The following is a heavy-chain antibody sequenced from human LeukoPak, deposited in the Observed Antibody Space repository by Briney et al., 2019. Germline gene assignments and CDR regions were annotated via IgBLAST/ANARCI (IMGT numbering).Heavy chain of an antibody. CDR3: ARDIGLVGATTFDY. J-gene: IGHJ4*02. Sequence: ASAKVSCKASGYTFTGYYIHWLRQARGQGLEWMGWINPKSGATDPAQRFQGRVTMTTDTSISTAYMEMSRLGSDDTAVYYCARDIGLVGATTFDYWGQGTLVTVSS. V-gene: IGHV1-2*02. CDR1: GYTFTGYY. CDR2: INPKSGAT. D-gene: IGHD1-26*01.